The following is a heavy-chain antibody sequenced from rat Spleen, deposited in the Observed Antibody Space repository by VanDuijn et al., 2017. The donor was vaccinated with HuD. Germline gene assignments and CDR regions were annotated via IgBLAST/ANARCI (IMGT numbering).Heavy chain of an antibody. V-gene: IGHV5-31*01. CDR3: TKAVTD. Sequence: EVQLVESGGGLVQPGRSLRLSCVASGFTFNNFWMSWIRQAPGKGLEWVASITNTGGSTYYPDSVKGRFTISRDNAKSTLYLQMNSLRSEDTATYYCTKAVTDWGQGVMVTVSS. CDR2: ITNTGGST. D-gene: IGHD4-5*01. CDR1: GFTFNNFW. J-gene: IGHJ2*01.